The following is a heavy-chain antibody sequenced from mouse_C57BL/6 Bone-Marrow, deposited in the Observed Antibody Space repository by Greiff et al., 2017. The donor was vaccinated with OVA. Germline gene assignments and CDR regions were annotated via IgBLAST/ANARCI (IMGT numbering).Heavy chain of an antibody. D-gene: IGHD1-1*01. Sequence: VQLQQSGAELARPGASVKMSCKASGYTFTSYTMHWVKQRPGQGLEWIGYINPSSGYTKYNQKFKDKATLTADKSSSTAYMQLSSLTSEDSAVYYCASRTVLAPFDYWGQGTTLTVSS. CDR3: ASRTVLAPFDY. J-gene: IGHJ2*01. CDR2: INPSSGYT. V-gene: IGHV1-4*01. CDR1: GYTFTSYT.